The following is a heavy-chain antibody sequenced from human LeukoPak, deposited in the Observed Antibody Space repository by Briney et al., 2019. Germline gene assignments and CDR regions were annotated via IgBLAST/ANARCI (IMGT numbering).Heavy chain of an antibody. J-gene: IGHJ3*02. CDR1: GGSFSGYF. D-gene: IGHD5-24*01. CDR3: ARPQAVEMATVVIGAFDI. CDR2: INHSGST. Sequence: SETLSLTCAVYGGSFSGYFWSWIRQPPGKGLEWIGEINHSGSTNYNPSLKSRVTISVDRSKNQFSLKLSSVTAADTAVYYCARPQAVEMATVVIGAFDIWGQGTMVTVSS. V-gene: IGHV4-34*01.